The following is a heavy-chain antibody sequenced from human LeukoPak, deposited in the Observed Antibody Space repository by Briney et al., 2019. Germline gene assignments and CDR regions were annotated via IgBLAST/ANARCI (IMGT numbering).Heavy chain of an antibody. CDR2: INTNTGNP. D-gene: IGHD3-16*02. Sequence: GASVKVSCKASGYTFTSYDINWVRQAPGQGLEWMGWINTNTGNPTYAQGFTGRFVFSLDTSVSTAYLQISSLKAEDTAVYYCARSKVEYTFGGVIVNDYWGQGTLVTVSS. V-gene: IGHV7-4-1*02. CDR3: ARSKVEYTFGGVIVNDY. CDR1: GYTFTSYD. J-gene: IGHJ4*02.